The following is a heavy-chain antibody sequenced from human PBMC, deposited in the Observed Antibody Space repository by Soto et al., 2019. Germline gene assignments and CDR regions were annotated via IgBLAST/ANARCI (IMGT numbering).Heavy chain of an antibody. CDR1: GYSFTSYG. CDR2: ISTYNGNT. Sequence: QVQLVQSGAEVKKPGASVKVSCKASGYSFTSYGISWVRQAPGQGLEWMGWISTYNGNTYYAQKRKGRVTMTTDPATSTVYMDLRSLRSDDTAVYYCAIDQSFERNYCYGIDVWGQGTTVTVSS. CDR3: AIDQSFERNYCYGIDV. V-gene: IGHV1-18*01. J-gene: IGHJ6*02.